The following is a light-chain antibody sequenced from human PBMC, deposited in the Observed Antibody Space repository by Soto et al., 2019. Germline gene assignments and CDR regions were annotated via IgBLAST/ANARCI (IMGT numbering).Light chain of an antibody. J-gene: IGKJ2*01. CDR2: GAF. V-gene: IGKV3-20*01. CDR1: QSLSRNY. CDR3: QQYSSAVMYT. Sequence: EILMTQSPGTLSLSPGERATLSCRASQSLSRNYLAWYQQKPGQAPMLLIYGAFSRATGIPDRFSGGGSGTDFTLTISRLEPEDFAVYYCQQYSSAVMYTFGQGTTLEIK.